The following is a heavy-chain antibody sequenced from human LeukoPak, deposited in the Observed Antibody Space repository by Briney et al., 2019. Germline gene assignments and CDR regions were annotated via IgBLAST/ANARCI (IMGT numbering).Heavy chain of an antibody. J-gene: IGHJ3*02. CDR2: IYYSGRT. Sequence: SETLSLTCTVAGGSISSYYWRWRRQPPGKGLEVIGYIYYSGRTNYNPSLKSRFTISIDTSKNQFSLKMSSVSAADTAVYYCARDLIPRIAVAGNDAFDIWGQGTMVTVSS. CDR1: GGSISSYY. CDR3: ARDLIPRIAVAGNDAFDI. V-gene: IGHV4-59*12. D-gene: IGHD6-19*01.